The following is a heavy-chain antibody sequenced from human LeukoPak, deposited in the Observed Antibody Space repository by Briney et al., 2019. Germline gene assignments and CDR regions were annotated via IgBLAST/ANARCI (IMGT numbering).Heavy chain of an antibody. CDR3: TGNYYGSGSYADFDY. CDR1: GFTFSSYN. V-gene: IGHV3-73*01. D-gene: IGHD3-10*01. Sequence: PGGSLRLSCAASGFTFSSYNMNWVRQASGKGLEWVGRIRSTANGYATAYAASVKGRFTISRDDSKNTEYLQMDRLKTEDTAVYYCTGNYYGSGSYADFDYWGQGTLVTVSS. J-gene: IGHJ4*02. CDR2: IRSTANGYAT.